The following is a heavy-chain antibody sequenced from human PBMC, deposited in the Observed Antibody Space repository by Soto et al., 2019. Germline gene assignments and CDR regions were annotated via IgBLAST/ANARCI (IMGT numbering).Heavy chain of an antibody. CDR1: GYTFTSYG. CDR2: ISAYNGNT. CDR3: ARAPYGDYVNPHSYYYMDV. D-gene: IGHD4-17*01. V-gene: IGHV1-18*01. J-gene: IGHJ6*03. Sequence: ASVKVSCKASGYTFTSYGISWVRHAPGQGLDWMGWISAYNGNTNYAQKLQARVTMTTDTSTSTAYMELRSLRSDDTAVYYCARAPYGDYVNPHSYYYMDVWGKGTTVTVSS.